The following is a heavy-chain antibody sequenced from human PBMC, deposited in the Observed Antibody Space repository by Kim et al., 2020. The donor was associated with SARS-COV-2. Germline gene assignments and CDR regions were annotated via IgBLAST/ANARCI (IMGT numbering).Heavy chain of an antibody. V-gene: IGHV3-30*09. CDR1: GFTFNNYA. D-gene: IGHD6-13*01. J-gene: IGHJ4*02. CDR3: ARDLTGIAAAGPLDY. Sequence: GGSLRLSCAASGFTFNNYAMHWVRQAPVKGLEWVALISYDGSNKFYPDSVKGRFAISRDNSKNTLDLQLNSLTPEDTAVYYCARDLTGIAAAGPLDYWGQGTLVTVSS. CDR2: ISYDGSNK.